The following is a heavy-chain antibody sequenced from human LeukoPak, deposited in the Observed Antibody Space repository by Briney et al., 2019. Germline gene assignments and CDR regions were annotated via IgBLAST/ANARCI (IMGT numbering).Heavy chain of an antibody. J-gene: IGHJ3*02. D-gene: IGHD3-22*01. Sequence: GGSLRLSCAASGFTFSSYSMNWVRQAPGKGLEWVSSISSSSSYIYYADSVKGRFTISRDNAKNSLYLQMNSLRAEDTAVYYCARDLAGYSYNYDSSGYDAFDIWGQGTMVTVSS. CDR2: ISSSSSYI. CDR1: GFTFSSYS. V-gene: IGHV3-21*01. CDR3: ARDLAGYSYNYDSSGYDAFDI.